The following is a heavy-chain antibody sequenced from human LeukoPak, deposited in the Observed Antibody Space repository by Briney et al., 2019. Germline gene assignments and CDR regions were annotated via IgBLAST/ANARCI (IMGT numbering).Heavy chain of an antibody. Sequence: EASVKVSCKASGGTFSSYAISWVRQAPGQGLEWMGWMNPNSGNTGYAQKFQGRVTITRNTSISTAYMELSSLRSEDTAVYYCARGPTYYDFWSGYYPWGQGTLVTVSS. V-gene: IGHV1-8*03. CDR1: GGTFSSYA. D-gene: IGHD3-3*01. CDR3: ARGPTYYDFWSGYYP. J-gene: IGHJ5*02. CDR2: MNPNSGNT.